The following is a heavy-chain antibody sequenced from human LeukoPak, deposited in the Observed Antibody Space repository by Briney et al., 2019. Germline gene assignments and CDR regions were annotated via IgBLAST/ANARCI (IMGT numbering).Heavy chain of an antibody. CDR1: GYTFTSYD. V-gene: IGHV1-8*01. D-gene: IGHD6-13*01. CDR2: MNPNSGNT. Sequence: ASVTVSCKASGYTFTSYDINWVRQATGQGLEWMGWMNPNSGNTGYAQKFQGRVTMTRNTSISTAYMGLSSLRSEDTAVYYCARDAALNWFDPWGQGTLVTVSS. J-gene: IGHJ5*02. CDR3: ARDAALNWFDP.